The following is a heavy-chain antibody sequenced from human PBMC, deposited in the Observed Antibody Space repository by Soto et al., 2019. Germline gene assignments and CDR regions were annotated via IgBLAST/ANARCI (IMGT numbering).Heavy chain of an antibody. CDR3: AGDKDRQQLGGNYYYIMDV. V-gene: IGHV1-69*12. CDR2: IMPIFRTA. D-gene: IGHD3-3*02. Sequence: QVQLVQSGAEVKKPGSSLKVSCKASGGTFSSSAFSWVRQAPGQGLEWMGGIMPIFRTADYAQKFQGRVTITADESTSTAYMERSSLRSEDTGVYYCAGDKDRQQLGGNYYYIMDVWGQGTTVTVSS. J-gene: IGHJ6*02. CDR1: GGTFSSSA.